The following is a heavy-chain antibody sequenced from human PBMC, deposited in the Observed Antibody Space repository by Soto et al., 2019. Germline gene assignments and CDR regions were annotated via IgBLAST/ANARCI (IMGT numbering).Heavy chain of an antibody. J-gene: IGHJ4*02. CDR3: ANSYGDTWKHYYFDY. D-gene: IGHD3-3*02. CDR1: RFTFSGYS. V-gene: IGHV3-23*01. CDR2: ISGSGGST. Sequence: EVQLLESGGGLVQPGGSLRLSCAASRFTFSGYSMSWVRQAPGKGLEWVSGISGSGGSTYYADSVKGRFTISRDNSESTLFLQMNSLRAEDTALYYFANSYGDTWKHYYFDYWGQGPWSPSPQ.